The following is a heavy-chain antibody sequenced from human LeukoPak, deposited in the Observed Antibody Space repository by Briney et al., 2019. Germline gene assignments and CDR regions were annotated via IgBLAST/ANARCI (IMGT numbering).Heavy chain of an antibody. V-gene: IGHV4-34*01. CDR1: GGSFSGYY. Sequence: SETLYLTCAVYGGSFSGYYWSWIRQPPGKGLEWIGEINHSGSTNYNPSLKSRVTISVDTSKNQFSLKLSSVTAADTAVYYCARDEHGDYTQYFDYWGQGTLVTVSS. D-gene: IGHD4-17*01. CDR3: ARDEHGDYTQYFDY. CDR2: INHSGST. J-gene: IGHJ4*02.